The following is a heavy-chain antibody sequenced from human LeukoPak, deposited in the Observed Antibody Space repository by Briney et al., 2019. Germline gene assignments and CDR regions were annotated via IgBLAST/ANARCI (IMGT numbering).Heavy chain of an antibody. CDR3: AREWQYQFDY. J-gene: IGHJ4*02. Sequence: SETLSLTCTVSGGSISSYYWSWVRQPPGKGLEWIGYIYYSGSTNYNPSLKSRVTISVDTSKNQFSLKLSSVTAADTAVYYCAREWQYQFDYWGQGNMVTVSS. CDR1: GGSISSYY. V-gene: IGHV4-59*12. CDR2: IYYSGST. D-gene: IGHD4-11*01.